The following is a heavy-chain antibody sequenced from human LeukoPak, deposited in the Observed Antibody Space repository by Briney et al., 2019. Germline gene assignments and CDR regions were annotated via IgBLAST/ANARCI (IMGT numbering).Heavy chain of an antibody. V-gene: IGHV3-23*01. Sequence: GGSLRLSCAASGFTFSSYAMSWVRQAPGKGLEWVSAISGSGGSTYYADSVKGRFTISRDNSKNTLYLQMNSLRAEDTAVYYCATVGIGGNFYFDYWGQGTLVTVSS. CDR3: ATVGIGGNFYFDY. D-gene: IGHD4-23*01. CDR1: GFTFSSYA. CDR2: ISGSGGST. J-gene: IGHJ4*02.